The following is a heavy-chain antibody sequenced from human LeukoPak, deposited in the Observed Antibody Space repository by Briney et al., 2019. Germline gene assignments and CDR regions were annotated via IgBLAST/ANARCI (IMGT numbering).Heavy chain of an antibody. D-gene: IGHD3-22*01. CDR3: ARGVYYYDSSGSNWFDP. Sequence: GGSLRLSCAASGFTFSSCAMSWVRQAPGKGLEWVSAISGSGGSTYYADSVKGRFTISRDNSKNTLYLQMNSLRAEDTAVYYCARGVYYYDSSGSNWFDPWGQGTLVTVSS. V-gene: IGHV3-23*01. CDR2: ISGSGGST. CDR1: GFTFSSCA. J-gene: IGHJ5*02.